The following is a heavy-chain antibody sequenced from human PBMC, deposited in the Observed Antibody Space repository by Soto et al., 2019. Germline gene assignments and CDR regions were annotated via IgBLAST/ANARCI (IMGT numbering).Heavy chain of an antibody. V-gene: IGHV1-18*04. CDR1: GYTFTSYG. CDR2: ISAYNGNT. CDR3: ARDSGIAAAGTTANWFDP. D-gene: IGHD6-13*01. Sequence: ASVKVSCKASGYTFTSYGISWVRQAPGQGLEWMGWISAYNGNTNYAQKLQGRVTMTTDTSTSTAYMELRSLRSDDTAVYYCARDSGIAAAGTTANWFDPWGQGTLVTVSS. J-gene: IGHJ5*02.